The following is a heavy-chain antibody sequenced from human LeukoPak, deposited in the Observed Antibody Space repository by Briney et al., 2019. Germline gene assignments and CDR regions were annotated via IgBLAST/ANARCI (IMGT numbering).Heavy chain of an antibody. D-gene: IGHD3-22*01. V-gene: IGHV4-59*01. CDR2: IYYSGST. CDR3: ARGNWEVITPDY. Sequence: SETLSLTCTVSGGSISTYYWSWIRQPPGKGLEWIGYIYYSGSTNYNPSLKSRVTISIDTSKNQFSLKLSSVTAADTAVYYCARGNWEVITPDYWGQGTLVTVSS. J-gene: IGHJ4*02. CDR1: GGSISTYY.